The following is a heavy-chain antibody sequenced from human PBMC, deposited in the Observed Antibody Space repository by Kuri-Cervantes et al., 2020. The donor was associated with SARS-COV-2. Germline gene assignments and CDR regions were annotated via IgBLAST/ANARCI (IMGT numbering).Heavy chain of an antibody. J-gene: IGHJ5*02. CDR2: IIAYNGNT. Sequence: ASALDFCKASGYPFTSYGISWLRQAPGKGLEWMGLIIAYNGNTNYAQKLQGRVTMTTDTSTNTAYMELRSRRTDDTAVYYCTRDGGGSYFWFDPWGQGTLVTVSS. CDR3: TRDGGGSYFWFDP. D-gene: IGHD2-15*01. V-gene: IGHV1-18*01. CDR1: GYPFTSYG.